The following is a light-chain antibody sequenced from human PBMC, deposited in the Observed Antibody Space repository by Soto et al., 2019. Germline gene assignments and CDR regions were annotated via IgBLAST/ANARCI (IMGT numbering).Light chain of an antibody. CDR3: CSYPGSHTWV. CDR1: ISYIGNYNY. CDR2: DVS. Sequence: QSVLTQPRSVSGSPGQSVTISCTGTISYIGNYNYVSWYQQHPGKAPKVMIYDVSKRPSGVPDRFSGSKSGNTASLTISGLQDEDEADYYCCSYPGSHTWVFGGGTKVTVL. V-gene: IGLV2-11*01. J-gene: IGLJ3*02.